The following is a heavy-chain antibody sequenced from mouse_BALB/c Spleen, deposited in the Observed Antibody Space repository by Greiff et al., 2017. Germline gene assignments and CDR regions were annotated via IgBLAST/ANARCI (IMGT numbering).Heavy chain of an antibody. CDR3: TDGNYVGAMDY. CDR2: INPYNGDT. CDR1: GYSFTGYT. J-gene: IGHJ4*01. Sequence: EVQLQQSGPELVKPGASMKISCKASGYSFTGYTMNWVKQSHGKNLEWIGLINPYNGDTSYNQKFKGKAKLTAVTSTSTAYMELSSLTNEDSAVYYCTDGNYVGAMDYWGQGTSVTVSS. V-gene: IGHV1S46*01. D-gene: IGHD2-1*01.